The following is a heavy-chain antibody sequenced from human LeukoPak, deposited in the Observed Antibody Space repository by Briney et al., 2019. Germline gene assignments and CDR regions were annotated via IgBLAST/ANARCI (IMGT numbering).Heavy chain of an antibody. V-gene: IGHV4-59*01. CDR3: ARDSSGWYRWFDP. CDR2: IYYSGST. CDR1: GGSISSYY. Sequence: SETLSLTCTVSGGSISSYYWSWIRQPPGKGLEWIGYIYYSGSTNYNPFLKSRVTISVDTSKNQFSLKLSSVTAADTAVYYCARDSSGWYRWFDPWGQGTLVTVSS. D-gene: IGHD6-19*01. J-gene: IGHJ5*02.